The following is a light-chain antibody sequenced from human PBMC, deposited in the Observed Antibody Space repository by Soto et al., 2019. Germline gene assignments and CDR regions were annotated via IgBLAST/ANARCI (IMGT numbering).Light chain of an antibody. CDR3: QQRNNWPPWT. CDR1: QSVTYY. V-gene: IGKV3-11*01. CDR2: DAS. Sequence: EIGLTQSRATLSLSPGERATRACRASQSVTYYLAWYQQKPGQAPRLLIYDASNRATGIPARFIGSGSGTDFTLTISSLEPEDFAIYYCQQRNNWPPWTFGQGTKVEIK. J-gene: IGKJ1*01.